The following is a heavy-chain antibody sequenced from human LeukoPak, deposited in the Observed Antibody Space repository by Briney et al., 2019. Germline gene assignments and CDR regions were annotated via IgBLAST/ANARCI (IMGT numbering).Heavy chain of an antibody. CDR1: GYTFTSYG. CDR3: ARDSYVVATLRHFDY. J-gene: IGHJ4*02. D-gene: IGHD5-12*01. V-gene: IGHV1-18*01. Sequence: ASVKVSCKASGYTFTSYGISWVRQAPGQGLEWMGWISAYNGNTNYAQKLQGRVTMTTDTSTSTAYMELKSLRSDDTAVYYCARDSYVVATLRHFDYWGQGTLVTVSS. CDR2: ISAYNGNT.